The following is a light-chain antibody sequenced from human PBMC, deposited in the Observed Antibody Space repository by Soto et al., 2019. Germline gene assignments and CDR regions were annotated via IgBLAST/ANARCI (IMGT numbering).Light chain of an antibody. CDR3: QQEEECSPQYT. Sequence: EIVMTQSPATLTVSPGERAILSCRASQSVSSNLAWYQQKPVQAPRHLIYGASSRATAIPARFSGSGSATEFTLTLASQAAVAFAVVYGQQEEECSPQYTFGRGQMLEI. CDR2: GAS. V-gene: IGKV3-15*01. J-gene: IGKJ2*01. CDR1: QSVSSN.